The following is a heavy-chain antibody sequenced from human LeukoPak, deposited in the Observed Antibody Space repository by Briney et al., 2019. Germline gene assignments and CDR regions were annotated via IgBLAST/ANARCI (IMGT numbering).Heavy chain of an antibody. CDR2: IKYDGSEK. D-gene: IGHD1-26*01. CDR1: GFTFKNAW. V-gene: IGHV3-7*01. Sequence: GGSLRLSCAASGFTFKNAWMSWVRQAPGKGLQWVALIKYDGSEKYYVDSVKGRFTISRDNAENSLHLQMNSLRVEDTAVYYCARWEVYGRLDVWGQGTTVTVSS. CDR3: ARWEVYGRLDV. J-gene: IGHJ6*02.